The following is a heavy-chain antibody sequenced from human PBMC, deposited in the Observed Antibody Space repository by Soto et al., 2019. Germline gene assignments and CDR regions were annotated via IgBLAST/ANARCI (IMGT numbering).Heavy chain of an antibody. J-gene: IGHJ6*02. CDR1: GFSFSYDS. Sequence: GESLKISCATSGFSFSYDSMKWVRQAPGKGLEWVSYISSSSSTIYYADSVKGRFTISRDNAKNSLYLQMNSLRDEDTAVYYCARGGFCSGGACSNYYYGMDVWGQGTTVTVSS. CDR3: ARGGFCSGGACSNYYYGMDV. V-gene: IGHV3-48*02. CDR2: ISSSSSTI. D-gene: IGHD2-15*01.